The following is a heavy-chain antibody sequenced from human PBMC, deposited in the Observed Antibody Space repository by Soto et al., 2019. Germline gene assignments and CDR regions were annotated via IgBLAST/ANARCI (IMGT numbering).Heavy chain of an antibody. Sequence: EVQLLESGGGLVQPGGSLRLSCAASGFTFSSYAMSWVRQAPGKGLEWVSAISGSGGSTYYADSVKGRFTISRDNSKNTLYLQMNSLRAEDTAVYYCAISLRIAVAALDYWGQGTLVTVSS. J-gene: IGHJ4*02. CDR1: GFTFSSYA. V-gene: IGHV3-23*01. CDR2: ISGSGGST. D-gene: IGHD6-19*01. CDR3: AISLRIAVAALDY.